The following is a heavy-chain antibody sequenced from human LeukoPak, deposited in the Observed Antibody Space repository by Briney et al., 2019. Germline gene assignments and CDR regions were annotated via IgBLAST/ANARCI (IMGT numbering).Heavy chain of an antibody. J-gene: IGHJ3*02. CDR2: IKQDGSEK. D-gene: IGHD2-15*01. Sequence: PGGSLRLSCAASGFTFSSYWMSWVRQAPGKGLGWVANIKQDGSEKYYVDSVKGRFTISRDNAKNSLYLQMNSLRAEDTAVYYCARWARVVDDAFDIWGQGTMVTVSS. V-gene: IGHV3-7*01. CDR1: GFTFSSYW. CDR3: ARWARVVDDAFDI.